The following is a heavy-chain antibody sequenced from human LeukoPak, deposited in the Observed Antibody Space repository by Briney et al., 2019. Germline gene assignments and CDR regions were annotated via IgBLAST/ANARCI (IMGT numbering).Heavy chain of an antibody. J-gene: IGHJ5*02. CDR3: ARRLGDYYNWFDP. CDR1: GFTFSDYY. Sequence: GGSLRLSCAASGFTFSDYYMSWIRQAPRKGLEWVSYISSSGSTIYYADSVKGRFTISRDNAKNSLYLQMNSLRAEDTAVYYCARRLGDYYNWFDPWGQGTLVTVSS. D-gene: IGHD4-17*01. CDR2: ISSSGSTI. V-gene: IGHV3-11*01.